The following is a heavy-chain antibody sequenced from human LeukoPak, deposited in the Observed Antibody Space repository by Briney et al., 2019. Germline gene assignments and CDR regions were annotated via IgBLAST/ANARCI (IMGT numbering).Heavy chain of an antibody. CDR2: ISNSGGGT. Sequence: PGGSLRLSCAASGFTFSIYAMSWVRQAPGKGLEWVSAISNSGGGTYYADSVKGRFAISRDNSRNTLFLQMNSLRAEDTAVYYCAISWNLDYWGQGTLVTVSS. D-gene: IGHD6-13*01. CDR3: AISWNLDY. J-gene: IGHJ4*02. CDR1: GFTFSIYA. V-gene: IGHV3-23*01.